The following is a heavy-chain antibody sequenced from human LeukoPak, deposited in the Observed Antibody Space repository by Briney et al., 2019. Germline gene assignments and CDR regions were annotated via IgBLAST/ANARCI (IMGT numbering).Heavy chain of an antibody. Sequence: SETLSLTCTVSGGSISSGSYYWNWIRQPAGKGLEWIGRIYNSGNTNYNPSLKSRVTISVDTSKNQFSLKLSSVTAADTAVYYCARAGGNTDYWGQGTLVTVSS. CDR2: IYNSGNT. CDR3: ARAGGNTDY. CDR1: GGSISSGSYY. V-gene: IGHV4-61*02. J-gene: IGHJ4*02. D-gene: IGHD4-23*01.